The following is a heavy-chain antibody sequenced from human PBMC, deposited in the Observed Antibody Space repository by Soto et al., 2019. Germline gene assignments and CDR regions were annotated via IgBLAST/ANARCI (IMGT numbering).Heavy chain of an antibody. CDR3: ARNNGPLSVSYYYDMDV. J-gene: IGHJ6*02. D-gene: IGHD1-20*01. CDR2: IYYSGYT. Sequence: LQLQESGPGLVKPSATLSLTCTVSGCSISSSSYYWGWLRQPPGKGLEWIGRIYYSGYTYYNPSLKSRVTISVDASKNQFSLKLRSVTAAYTAVYYCARNNGPLSVSYYYDMDVWGQGTTGTVSS. V-gene: IGHV4-39*01. CDR1: GCSISSSSYY.